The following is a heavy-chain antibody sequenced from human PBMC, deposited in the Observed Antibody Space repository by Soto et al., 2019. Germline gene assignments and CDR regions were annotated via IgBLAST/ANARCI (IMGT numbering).Heavy chain of an antibody. V-gene: IGHV1-69*13. Sequence: SVKVSCKXSGGTFSSYAISWVRQAPGQGLEWMGGIIPIFGTANYAQKFQGRVTITADESTSTAYMELSSLRSEDTAVYYCARAIYDSSGYFSDDYWGQGTLVTVSS. CDR2: IIPIFGTA. D-gene: IGHD3-22*01. J-gene: IGHJ4*02. CDR1: GGTFSSYA. CDR3: ARAIYDSSGYFSDDY.